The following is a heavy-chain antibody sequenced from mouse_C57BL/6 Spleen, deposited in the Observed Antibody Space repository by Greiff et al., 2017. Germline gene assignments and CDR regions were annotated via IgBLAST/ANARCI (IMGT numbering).Heavy chain of an antibody. CDR1: GYSITSGYY. V-gene: IGHV3-6*01. CDR2: ISYDGSN. Sequence: EVQLQESGPGLVKPSQSLSLTCSVTGYSITSGYYWNWIRQFPGNKLEWMGYISYDGSNKYNPSLKNRISITRDTSKNQFFLKLNSVTTEDTATXYCARGRIYDCYSSWGPGTLVTVSA. D-gene: IGHD2-3*01. J-gene: IGHJ3*01. CDR3: ARGRIYDCYSS.